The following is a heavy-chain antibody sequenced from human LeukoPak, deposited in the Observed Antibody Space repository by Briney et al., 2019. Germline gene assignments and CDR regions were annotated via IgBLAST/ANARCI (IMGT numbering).Heavy chain of an antibody. D-gene: IGHD5-12*01. CDR1: GDSIIGYY. Sequence: PSETLSLTCTISGDSIIGYYWSWIRQSPGKSLEWIGYIYYSGSTHYNPSPESRVTISQDTSKTQFFLSLRSVTAADTAVYYCARALSGSRVTDYWGQGILVTVSS. CDR3: ARALSGSRVTDY. CDR2: IYYSGST. V-gene: IGHV4-59*01. J-gene: IGHJ4*02.